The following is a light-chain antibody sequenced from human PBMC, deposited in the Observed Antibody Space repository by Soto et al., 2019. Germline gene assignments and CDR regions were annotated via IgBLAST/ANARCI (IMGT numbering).Light chain of an antibody. J-gene: IGKJ4*02. CDR2: GAS. V-gene: IGKV3-20*01. CDR1: QSVSSSR. CDR3: QQDCSFRCT. Sequence: LPKTPGPLSLSPGERATLSCRASQSVSSSRLAWYRQKPGQAPRLLIYGASSRATGIPDRFSGSGSGTDFTLTISRLEPEDFAMYYCQQDCSFRCTFGEGTKVDIK.